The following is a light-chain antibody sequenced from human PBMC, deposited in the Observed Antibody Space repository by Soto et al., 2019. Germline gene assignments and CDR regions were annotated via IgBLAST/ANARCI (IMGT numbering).Light chain of an antibody. V-gene: IGKV3-20*01. CDR2: GAS. Sequence: DIVLTQSPGTLSLSPGERATLSCRASQRISSTYLAWYHQKPGQAPRLLIYGASSRATGIPDRFNDSGSGTDFTLTISRLEPEDFAVYYCQQYGRSHTFGGGTKVDIK. J-gene: IGKJ4*01. CDR1: QRISSTY. CDR3: QQYGRSHT.